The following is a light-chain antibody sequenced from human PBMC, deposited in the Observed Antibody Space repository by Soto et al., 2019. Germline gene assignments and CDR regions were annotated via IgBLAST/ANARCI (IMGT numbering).Light chain of an antibody. CDR2: GAS. CDR1: QYISTY. V-gene: IGKV1-39*01. Sequence: DIQMTQSPSSLSASVGDRVTITCRASQYISTYLHWYQQKPGKAPKVLIYGASTLQSGVPSRFSGSGSGTDFTLTISSLQPEDFATYYCLQTYNTPRTFGQGTKVDIK. J-gene: IGKJ1*01. CDR3: LQTYNTPRT.